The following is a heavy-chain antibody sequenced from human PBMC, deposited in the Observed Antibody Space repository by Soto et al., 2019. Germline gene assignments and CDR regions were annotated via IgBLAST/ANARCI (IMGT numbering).Heavy chain of an antibody. J-gene: IGHJ6*02. CDR2: INDSGTT. Sequence: SETLSLTCAIYGGSFIGFYCILIRQPPGKGLEWIGEINDSGTTNYNPSLKSRVTISADTSKTHFSLRLTSVTAADTAVYYCARETSQNVYSHYGMDVWGQGTTVTVSS. CDR3: ARETSQNVYSHYGMDV. CDR1: GGSFIGFY. V-gene: IGHV4-34*01.